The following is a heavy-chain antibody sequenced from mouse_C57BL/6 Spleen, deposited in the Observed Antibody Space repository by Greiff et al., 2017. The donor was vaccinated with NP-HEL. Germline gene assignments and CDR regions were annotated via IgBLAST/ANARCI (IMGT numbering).Heavy chain of an antibody. J-gene: IGHJ2*01. D-gene: IGHD1-1*01. CDR1: GYSFTGYY. CDR2: INPSTGGT. V-gene: IGHV1-42*01. Sequence: EVQLQQSGPELVKPGASVKISCKASGYSFTGYYMNWVKQSPEKSLEWIGEINPSTGGTTYNQKFKAKATLTVDKSSSTAYMQLNSLTSEDSAVYYCARRGSSYGRTFDYWGKGTTLTVAS. CDR3: ARRGSSYGRTFDY.